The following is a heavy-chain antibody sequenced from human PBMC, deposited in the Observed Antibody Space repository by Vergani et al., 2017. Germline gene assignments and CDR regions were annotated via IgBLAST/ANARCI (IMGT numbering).Heavy chain of an antibody. V-gene: IGHV1-2*04. CDR2: INPNSGGT. Sequence: QVQLVQSGAEVKKPGASVKVSCKASGSSFTGYYMHWVRQAPGQGLEWMGWINPNSGGTNYAQEFQGWVTMTRDTTSSTAYMERSRLRSDYTAVYYCERGNDRVLKIGKKKSRVGATTRSGGFDYWGQGTLVTVSS. D-gene: IGHD1-26*01. CDR3: ERGNDRVLKIGKKKSRVGATTRSGGFDY. J-gene: IGHJ4*02. CDR1: GSSFTGYY.